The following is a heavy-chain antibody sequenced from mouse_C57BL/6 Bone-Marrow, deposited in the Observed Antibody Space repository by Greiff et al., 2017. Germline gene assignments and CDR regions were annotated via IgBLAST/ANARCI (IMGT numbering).Heavy chain of an antibody. CDR2: IDPTDSYT. D-gene: IGHD2-2*01. J-gene: IGHJ3*01. Sequence: QVQLQQPGAELVKPGASVKLSCKASGYTFTSYWMQWVKQRPGQGLEWIGEIDPTDSYTNYNQKFKGKATLTVETSSSTAYMQLSSLTSEDSAVYYCARGLRRRGAWFAYWGQGTLVTVSA. V-gene: IGHV1-50*01. CDR1: GYTFTSYW. CDR3: ARGLRRRGAWFAY.